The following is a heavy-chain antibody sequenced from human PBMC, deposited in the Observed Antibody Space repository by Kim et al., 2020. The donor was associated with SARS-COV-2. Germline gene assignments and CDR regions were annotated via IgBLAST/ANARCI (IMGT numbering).Heavy chain of an antibody. D-gene: IGHD6-13*01. J-gene: IGHJ6*02. CDR2: ISYDGSNK. CDR3: ARSTKQQLVRRYPFQRLYYYGMDV. CDR1: GFTFSSYA. Sequence: GGSLRLSCAASGFTFSSYAMHWVRQAPGKGLEWVAVISYDGSNKYYVDSVKGRFTISRDNSKNTLYLQMNSLRAEDTAVYYWARSTKQQLVRRYPFQRLYYYGMDVWGPGTTVTVSS. V-gene: IGHV3-30*04.